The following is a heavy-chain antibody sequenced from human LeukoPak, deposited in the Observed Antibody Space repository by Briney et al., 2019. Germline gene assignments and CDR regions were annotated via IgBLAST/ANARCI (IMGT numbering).Heavy chain of an antibody. V-gene: IGHV3-30-3*01. J-gene: IGHJ4*02. CDR1: GFTFSSYA. Sequence: GGSLRLSCAASGFTFSSYAMHWVRQAPGKGLEWVAVISYDGSNKYYADSVKGRFTISRDNSKNTLYLQMNSLRSEDTAVYYCAREPRRFGDWGQGTLVTVSS. D-gene: IGHD3-10*01. CDR2: ISYDGSNK. CDR3: AREPRRFGD.